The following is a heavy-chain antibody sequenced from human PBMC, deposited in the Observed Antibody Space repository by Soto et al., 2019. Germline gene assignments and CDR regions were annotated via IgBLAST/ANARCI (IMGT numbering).Heavy chain of an antibody. V-gene: IGHV3-15*04. D-gene: IGHD2-21*01. Sequence: EAHLVESGGGLVKAGGSLRLSCAASGIIVSDTWMNWVRQAPGKGLEWVGRLESTESGGATDFASTVKGRFTISRDDSTSTLSLHMTRVEPEDTGLYYCVADSYVSPYYCANWGQGALVTVSS. CDR2: LESTESGGAT. CDR3: VADSYVSPYYCAN. J-gene: IGHJ4*02. CDR1: GIIVSDTW.